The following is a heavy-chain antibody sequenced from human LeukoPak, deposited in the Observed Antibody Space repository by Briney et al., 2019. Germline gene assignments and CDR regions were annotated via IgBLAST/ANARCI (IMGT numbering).Heavy chain of an antibody. D-gene: IGHD3-22*01. CDR3: ARQHPIYYDSSGYSGFDY. CDR1: GYSISSGYY. J-gene: IGHJ4*02. Sequence: SETLSLTCAVSGYSISSGYYWGWIRPPPGKGLEGIGSIYHSGSTYYNPPLKSRVTISVDTSKNQFSLKLSSVTAADTAVYYCARQHPIYYDSSGYSGFDYWGQGTLVTVSS. CDR2: IYHSGST. V-gene: IGHV4-38-2*01.